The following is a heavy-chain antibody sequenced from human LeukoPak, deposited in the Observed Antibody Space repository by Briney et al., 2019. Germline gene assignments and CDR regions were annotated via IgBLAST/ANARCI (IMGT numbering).Heavy chain of an antibody. Sequence: PGGSLRLSCAASGFTFSSYAMHWVRQAPGKGLEWVAVISYDGSNKYYADSVKGRFTISRDNSKNTLYLQMNSLRAEDTAVYYCAKGLAKNYYYGMDVWGQGTTVTVSS. CDR1: GFTFSSYA. V-gene: IGHV3-30-3*01. J-gene: IGHJ6*02. CDR3: AKGLAKNYYYGMDV. CDR2: ISYDGSNK.